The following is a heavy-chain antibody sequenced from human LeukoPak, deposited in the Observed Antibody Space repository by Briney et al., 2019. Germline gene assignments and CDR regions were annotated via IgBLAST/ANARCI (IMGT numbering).Heavy chain of an antibody. CDR3: ARGRYSYGPQNYDYMDV. J-gene: IGHJ6*03. V-gene: IGHV4-4*07. CDR2: IYTSGST. Sequence: SETLSLTCAVSGVSISSYYWTWIRQSAGKGLEWIGRIYTSGSTYYNPSLKSRVSMSVDTSKNQFSLKLSSVTAAVTAVYYCARGRYSYGPQNYDYMDVWGKGTTVTISS. CDR1: GVSISSYY. D-gene: IGHD5-18*01.